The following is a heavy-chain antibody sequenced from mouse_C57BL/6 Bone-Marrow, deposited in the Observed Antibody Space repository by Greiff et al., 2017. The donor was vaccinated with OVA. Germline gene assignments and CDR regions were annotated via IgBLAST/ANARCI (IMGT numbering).Heavy chain of an antibody. CDR2: INPSTGGT. D-gene: IGHD2-2*01. J-gene: IGHJ4*01. CDR3: ARRGYPFYYYAMDY. Sequence: EVQLQQSGPELAKPGASVKISCKASGYSFTGYYMHWVKQSSEKSLEWIGEINPSTGGTSYNQKFKGKATLTVDKSSSTAYMQLKSLTSEDSAVYYCARRGYPFYYYAMDYWGQGTSVTVSS. V-gene: IGHV1-43*01. CDR1: GYSFTGYY.